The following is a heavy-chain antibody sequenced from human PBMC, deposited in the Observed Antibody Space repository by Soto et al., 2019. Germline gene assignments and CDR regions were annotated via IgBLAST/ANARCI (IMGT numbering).Heavy chain of an antibody. CDR3: ARAAAGPYFDY. CDR2: IYYGGST. CDR1: GGSISSGGYY. J-gene: IGHJ4*02. D-gene: IGHD6-13*01. Sequence: FLTCTVSGGSISSGGYYWSWIRQHPGKGLEWIGYIYYGGSTYYNPSLKSRVTISVDTSKNQFSLKLSSVTAADTAVYYCARAAAGPYFDYWGQGTLVTVSS. V-gene: IGHV4-31*03.